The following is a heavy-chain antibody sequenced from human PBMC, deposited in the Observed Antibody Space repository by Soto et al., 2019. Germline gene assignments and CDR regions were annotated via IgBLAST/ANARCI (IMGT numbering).Heavy chain of an antibody. V-gene: IGHV4-31*03. J-gene: IGHJ6*03. CDR2: IYYSGST. CDR3: ARESVWGDQLPTEPYYMDV. CDR1: GGSISSGGYY. D-gene: IGHD2-2*01. Sequence: QVQLQESGPGLVKPSQTLSLTCTVSGGSISSGGYYWSWIRQHPGKGLEWIGYIYYSGSTYYNPSLKSRVTISVDTSKNQFSLKLSSVTAADTAVYYCARESVWGDQLPTEPYYMDVWGKGTTVTVSS.